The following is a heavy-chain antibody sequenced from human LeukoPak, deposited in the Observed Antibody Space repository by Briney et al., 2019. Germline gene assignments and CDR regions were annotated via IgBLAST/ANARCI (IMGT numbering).Heavy chain of an antibody. J-gene: IGHJ4*02. D-gene: IGHD4-11*01. CDR3: ARDEGNLAYSNYGFDY. V-gene: IGHV3-11*01. CDR2: ISSSGSTI. CDR1: GFTFSDYY. Sequence: GGSLRLSCAASGFTFSDYYMSWIRQAPGKGLERVSYISSSGSTIYYADSVKGRFTISRDNAKNSLYLQMNSLRAEDTAVYYCARDEGNLAYSNYGFDYWGQGTLVTVSS.